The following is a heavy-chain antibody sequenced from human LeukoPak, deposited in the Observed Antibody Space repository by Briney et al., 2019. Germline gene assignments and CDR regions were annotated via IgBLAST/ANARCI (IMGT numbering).Heavy chain of an antibody. Sequence: SGGSLRLSCAASGFTFSSYSMNWVRQAPGKGLEWVSSISSSSSYIYYAGSVKGRFTISRDNAKNSLYLQMNSLRAEDTAVYYCASGGIAVAGTYYWGQGTLVTVSS. V-gene: IGHV3-21*01. J-gene: IGHJ4*02. D-gene: IGHD6-19*01. CDR3: ASGGIAVAGTYY. CDR1: GFTFSSYS. CDR2: ISSSSSYI.